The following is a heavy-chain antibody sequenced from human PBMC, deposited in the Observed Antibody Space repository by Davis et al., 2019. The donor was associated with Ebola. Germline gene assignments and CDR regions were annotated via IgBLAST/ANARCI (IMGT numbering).Heavy chain of an antibody. D-gene: IGHD2-8*02. J-gene: IGHJ3*02. CDR3: ASLRRTITGMDDGFDI. Sequence: KVSCKGSDNTFTNYWIGWVRQVPGKGLEWMGIIYTGDSDTRYSPSFRGQVTISADKSMKTAFLQWSSLKASDSGMYYCASLRRTITGMDDGFDIWGQGTMVTVSS. CDR2: IYTGDSDT. V-gene: IGHV5-51*01. CDR1: DNTFTNYW.